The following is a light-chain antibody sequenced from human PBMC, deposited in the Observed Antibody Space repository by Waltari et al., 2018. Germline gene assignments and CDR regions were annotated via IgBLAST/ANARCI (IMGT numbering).Light chain of an antibody. CDR1: ALPKQY. CDR3: QSADSSGIL. V-gene: IGLV3-25*03. J-gene: IGLJ3*02. Sequence: SYELTQPPSVSVSPGQTARITCSGDALPKQYAYWYQQKPGQAPVLVIYKDSERPSGIPGRFSGSSSGTTVTLTISGVQAEDEADYYCQSADSSGILFGGGTKLTVL. CDR2: KDS.